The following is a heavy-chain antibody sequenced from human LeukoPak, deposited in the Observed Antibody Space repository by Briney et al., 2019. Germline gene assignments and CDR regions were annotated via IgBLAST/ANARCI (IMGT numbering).Heavy chain of an antibody. CDR2: ISWNSGSI. V-gene: IGHV3-9*01. Sequence: PGRSLRLSCAASGFTFDDYAMHRVRQAPGKGLEWVSGISWNSGSIGYADSVKGRFTISRDNAKNSLYLQMNSLRAEDTALCYCAKAGSDCSSTSCYSTIDYWGQGTLVTVSS. CDR3: AKAGSDCSSTSCYSTIDY. CDR1: GFTFDDYA. D-gene: IGHD2-2*01. J-gene: IGHJ4*02.